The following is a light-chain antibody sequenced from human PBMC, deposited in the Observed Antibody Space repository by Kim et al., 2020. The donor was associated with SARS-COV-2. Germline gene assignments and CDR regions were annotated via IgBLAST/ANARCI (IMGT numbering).Light chain of an antibody. Sequence: QSVLTQPPSVSGTPGQTVIISCSGSRSNVGTNTVNWYQQFPGTAPKLLIYTVNQRPSGVPDRFSGSRSGASASLVISGLQSEDEADYYCTSFDDNLNGVLFGGGTQLTVL. CDR1: RSNVGTNT. V-gene: IGLV1-44*01. J-gene: IGLJ3*02. CDR3: TSFDDNLNGVL. CDR2: TVN.